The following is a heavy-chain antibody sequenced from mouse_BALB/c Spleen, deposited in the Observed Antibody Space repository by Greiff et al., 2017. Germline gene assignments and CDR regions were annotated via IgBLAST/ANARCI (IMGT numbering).Heavy chain of an antibody. V-gene: IGHV1-69*02. J-gene: IGHJ2*01. CDR1: GYTFTSYW. CDR3: TRIYYYGSSYFDY. CDR2: IYPSDSYT. D-gene: IGHD1-1*01. Sequence: QVQLQQPGAELVRPGASVKLSCKASGYTFTSYWINWVKQRPGQGLEWIGNIYPSDSYTNYNQKFKDKATLTVDKSSSTAYMQLSSPTSEDSAVYYCTRIYYYGSSYFDYWGQGTTLTVSA.